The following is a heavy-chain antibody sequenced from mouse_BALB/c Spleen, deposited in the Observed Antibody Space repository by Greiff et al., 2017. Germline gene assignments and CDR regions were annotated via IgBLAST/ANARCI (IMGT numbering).Heavy chain of an antibody. CDR1: GFTFSSYA. D-gene: IGHD2-4*01. J-gene: IGHJ2*01. CDR3: ASSMITTEYYFDY. CDR2: ISSGGST. V-gene: IGHV5-6-5*01. Sequence: EVKLMESGGGLVKPGGSLKLSCAASGFTFSSYAMSWVRQTPEKRLEWVASISSGGSTYYPDSVKGRFTISRDNARNILYLQMSSLRSEDTAMYYCASSMITTEYYFDYWGQGTTLTVSS.